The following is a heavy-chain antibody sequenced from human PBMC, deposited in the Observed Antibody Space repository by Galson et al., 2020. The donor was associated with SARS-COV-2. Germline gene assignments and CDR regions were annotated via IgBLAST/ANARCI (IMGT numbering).Heavy chain of an antibody. Sequence: SETLSLTCIVSGGSVSSRSYFWGWIRQPPGKGLEWIGSSHYSGKIYYSPSLKSRVTISVDTSKNQFSLRLNSVTAADTAVDYCARQSIAIERWVEGGDWFDPWGQGTLVTFSS. CDR1: GGSVSSRSYF. CDR3: ARQSIAIERWVEGGDWFDP. CDR2: SHYSGKI. V-gene: IGHV4-39*01. D-gene: IGHD1-1*01. J-gene: IGHJ5*02.